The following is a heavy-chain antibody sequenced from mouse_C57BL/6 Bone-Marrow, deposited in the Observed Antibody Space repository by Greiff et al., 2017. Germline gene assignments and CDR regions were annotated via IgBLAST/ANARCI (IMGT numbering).Heavy chain of an antibody. D-gene: IGHD2-10*02. CDR1: GYTFTSYG. V-gene: IGHV1-81*01. CDR2: IDPRSGNT. Sequence: QVQLQQSGAELARPGASVKLSCKASGYTFTSYGISWVKQRTGQGLVWIGEIDPRSGNTYYNEKFKGQATLTADKSSSTAYMELRSLTSEDSAVYFCAREGYGNYVDYAMDYWGQGTSVTVSS. J-gene: IGHJ4*01. CDR3: AREGYGNYVDYAMDY.